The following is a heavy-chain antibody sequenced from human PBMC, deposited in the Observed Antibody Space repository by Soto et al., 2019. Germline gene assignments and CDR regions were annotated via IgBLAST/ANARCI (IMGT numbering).Heavy chain of an antibody. Sequence: ASVKVSCKASGYTFTSYAMHWVRQAPGQRLEWMGWINAGNGNTKYSQKFQGRVTITRDTSASTAYMELSSLRSEDTAVYYCAREGNYYDSSGYYVKTGYYYGMDVWGQGTTVTVSS. V-gene: IGHV1-3*01. CDR1: GYTFTSYA. D-gene: IGHD3-22*01. J-gene: IGHJ6*02. CDR2: INAGNGNT. CDR3: AREGNYYDSSGYYVKTGYYYGMDV.